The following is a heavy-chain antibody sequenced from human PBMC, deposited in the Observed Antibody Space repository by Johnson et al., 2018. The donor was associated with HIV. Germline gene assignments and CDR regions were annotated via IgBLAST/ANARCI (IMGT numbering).Heavy chain of an antibody. CDR2: INSDGSST. Sequence: VQLVESGGGLVQPGGSLRLSCAVSGFTFSSYWMHWVRQAPGKGLVWVSRINSDGSSTRYADSVKGRFTISRDNAKNTLYLQMNSLRAEDTAVYYCARDQASVGTGEFAFDIWGQGTMVTVS. J-gene: IGHJ3*02. CDR1: GFTFSSYW. CDR3: ARDQASVGTGEFAFDI. V-gene: IGHV3-74*01. D-gene: IGHD7-27*01.